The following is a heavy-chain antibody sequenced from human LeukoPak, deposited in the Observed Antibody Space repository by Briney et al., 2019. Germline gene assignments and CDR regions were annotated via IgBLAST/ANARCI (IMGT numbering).Heavy chain of an antibody. CDR3: ARDTARITIFGVAKYMDV. D-gene: IGHD3-3*01. J-gene: IGHJ6*03. V-gene: IGHV1-2*02. CDR1: GYTFTDYY. CDR2: INPNSGGT. Sequence: ASVKVSCKASGYTFTDYYIHWVRQAPGQGLEWMGWINPNSGGTKYAQKFQGRVTMTRDTSISLAYMELSRLRSDDTAVYYCARDTARITIFGVAKYMDVWGKGTTVTVSS.